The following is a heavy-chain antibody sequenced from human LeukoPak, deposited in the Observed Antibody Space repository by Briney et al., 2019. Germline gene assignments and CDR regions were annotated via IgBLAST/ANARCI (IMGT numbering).Heavy chain of an antibody. CDR3: ARRSGIAVAGAFDY. CDR2: ISSSSSYI. J-gene: IGHJ4*02. D-gene: IGHD6-19*01. CDR1: GFTFSNSF. V-gene: IGHV3-21*04. Sequence: PGGSPRLSCATSGFTFSNSFMNWVRQAPGKGLEWVSSISSSSSYIYYADSVKGRFTISRDNAKKSLYLHMNSLRAEDTAVYYCARRSGIAVAGAFDYWGQGTLVTVSS.